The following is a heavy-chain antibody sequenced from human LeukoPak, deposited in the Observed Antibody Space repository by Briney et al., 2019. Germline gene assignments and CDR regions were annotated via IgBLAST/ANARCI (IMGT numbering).Heavy chain of an antibody. CDR3: ARAQEMATISGGFDY. D-gene: IGHD5-24*01. CDR2: IYYSGST. J-gene: IGHJ4*02. Sequence: SETLSLTCTVSGGSISSYYWSWIRQPPGKGLEWIGYIYYSGSTNYNPSLKSRVTISVDTSKNQFSLKLSSVTAADTAVYYCARAQEMATISGGFDYWGQGTLVTVSS. CDR1: GGSISSYY. V-gene: IGHV4-59*01.